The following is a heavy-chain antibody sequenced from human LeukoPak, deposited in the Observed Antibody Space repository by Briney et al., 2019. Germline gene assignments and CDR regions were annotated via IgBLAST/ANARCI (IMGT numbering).Heavy chain of an antibody. D-gene: IGHD6-19*01. V-gene: IGHV3-9*01. J-gene: IGHJ4*02. CDR1: GFTFDDYA. CDR3: AKTPVAVSSALAYYSDY. Sequence: GRSLRLSCAASGFTFDDYAMHWVRQAPGKGLEWVSGISWNSGSIGYADSVKGRFTISRDNAKNSLYLQMNSLRAEDTALYYCAKTPVAVSSALAYYSDYWGQGTLVTVSS. CDR2: ISWNSGSI.